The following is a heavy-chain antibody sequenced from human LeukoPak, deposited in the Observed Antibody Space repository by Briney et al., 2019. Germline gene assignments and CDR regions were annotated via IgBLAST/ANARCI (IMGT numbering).Heavy chain of an antibody. Sequence: GASVKVSCKASGGTFSSYAISWVRQAPGQGLEWMGGIIPIFGTANYAQKFQGRVTITADESTSTAYMELSSLRSEDTAVYYCASPRYCSSTSCHRYAFDIWGQGTMVTVSS. J-gene: IGHJ3*02. CDR1: GGTFSSYA. V-gene: IGHV1-69*13. CDR3: ASPRYCSSTSCHRYAFDI. D-gene: IGHD2-2*02. CDR2: IIPIFGTA.